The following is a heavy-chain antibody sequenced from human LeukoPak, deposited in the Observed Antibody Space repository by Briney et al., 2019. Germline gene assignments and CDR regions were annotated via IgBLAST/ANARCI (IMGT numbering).Heavy chain of an antibody. CDR1: GFTFSSYG. J-gene: IGHJ4*02. CDR2: IRYDGSNK. D-gene: IGHD2-8*01. CDR3: AKDLFPSPMVMAL. Sequence: PGGSLRLSCAASGFTFSSYGMHWVRQAPGKGLEWVAFIRYDGSNKYYADSVKGRFTISRDNSKNTLYLQMNSLRAEDTAVYYCAKDLFPSPMVMALWGQGTLVTVSS. V-gene: IGHV3-30*02.